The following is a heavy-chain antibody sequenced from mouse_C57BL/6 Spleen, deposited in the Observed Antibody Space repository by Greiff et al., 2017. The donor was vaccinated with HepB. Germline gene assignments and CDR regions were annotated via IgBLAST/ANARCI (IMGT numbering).Heavy chain of an antibody. CDR2: INYDGSST. CDR1: GFTFSDYY. V-gene: IGHV5-16*01. D-gene: IGHD1-1*01. J-gene: IGHJ1*03. CDR3: ARGSTVVATDWYFDV. Sequence: EVQLVESEGGLVQPGSSMKLSCTASGFTFSDYYMAWVRQVPEKGLEWVANINYDGSSTYYLDSLKSRFIISRDNAKNILYLQMSSLKSEDTATYYCARGSTVVATDWYFDVWGTGTTVTVSS.